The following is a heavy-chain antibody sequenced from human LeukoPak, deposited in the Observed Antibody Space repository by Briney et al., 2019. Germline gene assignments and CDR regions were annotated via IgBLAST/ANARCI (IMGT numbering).Heavy chain of an antibody. J-gene: IGHJ3*02. CDR2: INAGNGNT. CDR1: GYTFTSYA. V-gene: IGHV1-3*01. Sequence: ASVKVSCKASGYTFTSYAMRWVRQAPGQRLEWMGWINAGNGNTKYSQKFQGRVTITRDTSASTAYMELSSLRSEDTAVYYCARGLSSPDDFDIWGQGTMVTVSS. D-gene: IGHD6-13*01. CDR3: ARGLSSPDDFDI.